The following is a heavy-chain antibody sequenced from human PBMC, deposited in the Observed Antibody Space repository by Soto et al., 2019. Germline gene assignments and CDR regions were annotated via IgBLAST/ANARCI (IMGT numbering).Heavy chain of an antibody. CDR2: INAGNGNT. J-gene: IGHJ6*02. V-gene: IGHV1-3*01. Sequence: QVQLVQSGAEVKKPGASVKVSCKASGYTFTSYAMHWVRQAPGQRLEWMGWINAGNGNTKYSQKFQGRVTITRDTSASTAYMELSSLRSEDTAVYYCSRDGGYYYGMAVWGQGTTVTVSS. D-gene: IGHD3-10*01. CDR3: SRDGGYYYGMAV. CDR1: GYTFTSYA.